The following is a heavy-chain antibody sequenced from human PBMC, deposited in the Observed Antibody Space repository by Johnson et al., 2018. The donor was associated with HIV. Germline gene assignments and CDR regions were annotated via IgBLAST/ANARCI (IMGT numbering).Heavy chain of an antibody. J-gene: IGHJ3*01. Sequence: QVQLVESGGGLVQPGGSLRLSCAASGFTFSDYYMSWIRQAPGTGLEWVSYISNSGETVFYADSVKGRFTVSRDNTKNSLFLQIDTLRAEDTAVYYCARAKLGGVFDLWGQGTMVTVSS. D-gene: IGHD2-8*02. CDR1: GFTFSDYY. V-gene: IGHV3-11*04. CDR2: ISNSGETV. CDR3: ARAKLGGVFDL.